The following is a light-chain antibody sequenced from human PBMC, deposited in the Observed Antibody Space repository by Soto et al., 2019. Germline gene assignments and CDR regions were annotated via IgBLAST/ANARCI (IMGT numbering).Light chain of an antibody. CDR3: SSYATSGTPYV. CDR2: DVS. Sequence: QSALTQPASVSGSPGQSITISCTGTSSDIGGHNYVSWYQQHPGKAPKLMIYDVSNRPSGVSNRFSGSKSGNTGSLTISGLQAEDEDDYYCSSYATSGTPYVFATGTKLTVL. J-gene: IGLJ1*01. CDR1: SSDIGGHNY. V-gene: IGLV2-14*01.